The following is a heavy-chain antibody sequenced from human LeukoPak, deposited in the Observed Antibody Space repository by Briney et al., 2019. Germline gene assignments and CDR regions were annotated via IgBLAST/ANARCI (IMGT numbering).Heavy chain of an antibody. J-gene: IGHJ4*02. CDR1: GGSISSYY. CDR3: ARQYSYGYYFDY. Sequence: SETLSLTCTVSGGSISSYYWSWIRQPPGKGLEWIGYIYYSGSTYYNPSLKSRVTISVDTSKNQFSLKLSSVTAADTAVYYCARQYSYGYYFDYWGQGTLVTVSS. D-gene: IGHD5-18*01. CDR2: IYYSGST. V-gene: IGHV4-59*01.